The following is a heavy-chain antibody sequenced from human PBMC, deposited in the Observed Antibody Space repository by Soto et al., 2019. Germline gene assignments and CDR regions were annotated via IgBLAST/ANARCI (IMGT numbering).Heavy chain of an antibody. CDR3: ARGQLELREGAFDI. J-gene: IGHJ3*02. CDR2: INPNSGGA. V-gene: IGHV1-2*04. CDR1: GYTFTGYY. Sequence: ASVKVSCKASGYTFTGYYMHWVRQAPGQGLEWMGWINPNSGGANYAQKFQGWVTMTRDTSISTAYMELSRLRSDVTAVYYCARGQLELREGAFDIGGQGTMVTVSS. D-gene: IGHD1-7*01.